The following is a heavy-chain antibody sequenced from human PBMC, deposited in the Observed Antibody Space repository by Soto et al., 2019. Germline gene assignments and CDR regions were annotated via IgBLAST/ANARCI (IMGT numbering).Heavy chain of an antibody. CDR3: ARDNKGSRNYYMDV. Sequence: GSMIVSSAAAGFTFSSYSRSWVRQAPGKGLEWVSAISGSGGSTYYADSVKGRFTISRDNSKNTLYLQMHSLRAEDTAVYYCARDNKGSRNYYMDVWGKGPTVTVSS. J-gene: IGHJ6*03. CDR2: ISGSGGST. D-gene: IGHD3-10*01. CDR1: GFTFSSYS. V-gene: IGHV3-23*01.